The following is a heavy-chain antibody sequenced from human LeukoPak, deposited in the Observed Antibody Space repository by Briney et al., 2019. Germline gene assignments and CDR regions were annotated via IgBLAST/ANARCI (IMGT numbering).Heavy chain of an antibody. CDR1: GFTFSSYA. CDR3: ARDRGGGYSTDYSDY. D-gene: IGHD6-13*01. V-gene: IGHV3-30*04. J-gene: IGHJ4*02. Sequence: GGSLRLSCAASGFTFSSYAMHWVRQAPGKGLEWVAVISYDGSNKYYADSVKGRFTISRDNTRNTLYLQMNSLRAEDTAVYYWARDRGGGYSTDYSDYWGQGTLVTVSS. CDR2: ISYDGSNK.